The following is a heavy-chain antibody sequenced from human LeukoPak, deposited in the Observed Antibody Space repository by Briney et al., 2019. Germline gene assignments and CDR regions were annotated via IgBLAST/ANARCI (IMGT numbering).Heavy chain of an antibody. D-gene: IGHD3-10*01. CDR1: GYTFTSYD. CDR2: MNPNSGDT. J-gene: IGHJ5*02. Sequence: ASVKVSCKASGYTFTSYDINWVRQAPGQGLEWMGWMNPNSGDTGYPQKFQGRVTMTRDTSTTTAYMKLSSLRSEDTAVYYCARSGFGSGISFDLWGQGTLVTVSS. CDR3: ARSGFGSGISFDL. V-gene: IGHV1-8*01.